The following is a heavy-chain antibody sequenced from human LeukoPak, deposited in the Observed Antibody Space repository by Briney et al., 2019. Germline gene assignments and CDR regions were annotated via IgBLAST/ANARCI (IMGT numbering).Heavy chain of an antibody. Sequence: GASVKVSCKVSGYTLTELSMHWVRQAPGKGLEWMGGFDPEDGETIYAQKFQGRVTMTEDTSTDTAYMELSSLRSEDTAVYYCATDRGKESQQLVRARVGAFDIWGQGTMVTVSS. V-gene: IGHV1-24*01. J-gene: IGHJ3*02. D-gene: IGHD6-6*01. CDR3: ATDRGKESQQLVRARVGAFDI. CDR2: FDPEDGET. CDR1: GYTLTELS.